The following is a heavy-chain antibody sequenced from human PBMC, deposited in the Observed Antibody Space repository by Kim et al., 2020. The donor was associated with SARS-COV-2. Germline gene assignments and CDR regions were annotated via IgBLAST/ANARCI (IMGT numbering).Heavy chain of an antibody. CDR2: ISSSSSTI. D-gene: IGHD3-22*01. J-gene: IGHJ4*02. V-gene: IGHV3-48*02. Sequence: GGSLRLSCAASGFTFSSYSMNWVRQAPGKGLEWVSYISSSSSTIYYADSVKGRFTISRDNAKNSLYLQMNSLRDEDTAVYYCARFPRAGVYDSSGGKQSEAYWGQGTLVTVSS. CDR3: ARFPRAGVYDSSGGKQSEAY. CDR1: GFTFSSYS.